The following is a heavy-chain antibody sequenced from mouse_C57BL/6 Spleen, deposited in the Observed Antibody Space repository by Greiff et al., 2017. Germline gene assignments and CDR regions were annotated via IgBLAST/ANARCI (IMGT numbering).Heavy chain of an antibody. J-gene: IGHJ3*01. CDR3: ARSFYYGNYGPFAY. V-gene: IGHV1-26*01. CDR1: GYTFTDYY. D-gene: IGHD2-1*01. Sequence: VQLQQSGPELVKPGASVKISCKASGYTFTDYYMNWVKQSHGKSLEWIGDINPNNGGTSYNQKFKGKATLTVDKSSSTAYMELRSLTSEDSAVYYCARSFYYGNYGPFAYWGQGTLVTVSA. CDR2: INPNNGGT.